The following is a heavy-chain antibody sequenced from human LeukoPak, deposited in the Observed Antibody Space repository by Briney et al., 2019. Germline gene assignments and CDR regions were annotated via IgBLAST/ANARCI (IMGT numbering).Heavy chain of an antibody. CDR1: GFTFSSYS. J-gene: IGHJ4*02. CDR2: ISSSSSTI. CDR3: ATLTTVDY. Sequence: GGSLRLSCAASGFTFSSYSMNWVRQAPGKGLEWVSYISSSSSTIYYADSVKGRFTISRDNAKNSLYLQMDSLRAEDTAVYYCATLTTVDYWGQGTLVTVSS. D-gene: IGHD3-22*01. V-gene: IGHV3-48*01.